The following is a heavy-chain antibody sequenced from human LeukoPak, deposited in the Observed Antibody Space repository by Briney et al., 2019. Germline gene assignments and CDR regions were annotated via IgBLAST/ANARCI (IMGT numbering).Heavy chain of an antibody. CDR2: IIPIFGTA. J-gene: IGHJ3*02. CDR1: GGTFSSYA. D-gene: IGHD6-19*01. Sequence: SVRVSCKASGGTFSSYAISWVRQDPGQGLEWMGGIIPIFGTANYAQKFQGRVTMTRDTSTSTVYMELSSLRSEDADVYYCARVSANVYSSGWPDAFDIWGQGTMVTVSS. V-gene: IGHV1-69*05. CDR3: ARVSANVYSSGWPDAFDI.